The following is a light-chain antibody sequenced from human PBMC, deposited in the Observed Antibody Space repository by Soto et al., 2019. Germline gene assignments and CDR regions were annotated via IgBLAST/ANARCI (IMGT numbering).Light chain of an antibody. CDR1: QSIRNY. CDR2: AAS. J-gene: IGKJ2*01. CDR3: QQSYSAPYT. Sequence: DIPMTQSPSSLSASVGDRVTITCRASQSIRNYLNWYQQKPGKAPKLLIYAASSLQSGVPSRFSGSGSGTDFTLTFSSLQPEDFATYYCQQSYSAPYTFGQGTKLEIQ. V-gene: IGKV1-39*01.